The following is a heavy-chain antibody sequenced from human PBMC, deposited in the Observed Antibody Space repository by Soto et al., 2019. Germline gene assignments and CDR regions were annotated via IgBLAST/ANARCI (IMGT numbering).Heavy chain of an antibody. CDR2: IIPIFGTA. CDR1: GGTFSSYA. D-gene: IGHD6-13*01. J-gene: IGHJ4*02. V-gene: IGHV1-69*13. CDR3: ARDRVAAAGNFDY. Sequence: SVKVSCKASGGTFSSYAISWVRQAPGQGLEWMGGIIPIFGTANYAQKFQGRVTITADESTSTAYMELSSLRSEDTAVYYCARDRVAAAGNFDYWGQGTLVTVSS.